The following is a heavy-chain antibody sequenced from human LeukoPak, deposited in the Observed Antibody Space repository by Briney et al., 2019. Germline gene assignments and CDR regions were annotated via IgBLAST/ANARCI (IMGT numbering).Heavy chain of an antibody. J-gene: IGHJ4*02. Sequence: ESLKISCKAYGYSFFSNYWIAWVRQMPGKGLEWMGILYPGDSDSRYSPSFQGQVTISADRSISTAYLHWSSLKVSDTAMYYCARASRDGYNQNFDYWGQGTLVTVSS. CDR3: ARASRDGYNQNFDY. V-gene: IGHV5-51*01. CDR2: LYPGDSDS. CDR1: GYSFFSNYW. D-gene: IGHD5-24*01.